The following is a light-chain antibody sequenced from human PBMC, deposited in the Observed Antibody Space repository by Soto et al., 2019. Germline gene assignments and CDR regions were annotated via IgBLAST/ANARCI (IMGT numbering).Light chain of an antibody. CDR3: QKYNNAPRT. Sequence: DIQMTQSPSSLSASVGDTVTITCRASKGISNYLAWYQQKPWQVPNLLIYAASTLQSGVPSRFSGSGSGTDFTLTIISRRPEDVATYYGQKYNNAPRTFGQGTKVEI. CDR1: KGISNY. V-gene: IGKV1-27*01. CDR2: AAS. J-gene: IGKJ1*01.